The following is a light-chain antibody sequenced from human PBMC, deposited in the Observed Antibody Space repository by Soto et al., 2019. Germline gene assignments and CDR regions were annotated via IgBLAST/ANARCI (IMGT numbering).Light chain of an antibody. CDR1: QSVFYDSDNKNY. J-gene: IGKJ4*01. V-gene: IGKV4-1*01. CDR2: WAS. CDR3: QQYFTTPLT. Sequence: DIVMTQSPDSLTVSLGERATINCKASQSVFYDSDNKNYLTWYQQKPGQPPNLXIYWASTRASGVPDRFSGSGSGTDFTLTISNLQAEDVAVYYCQQYFTTPLTFGGGTKVDIK.